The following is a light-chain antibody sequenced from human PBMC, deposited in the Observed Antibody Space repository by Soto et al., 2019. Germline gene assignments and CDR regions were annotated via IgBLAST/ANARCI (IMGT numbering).Light chain of an antibody. Sequence: DIPMTQSPSTLSASVGDRITITCRASQSIGTWLAWYQQKPGKAPKLLIYKASSLQSGVPSRFSGSGSGTEFTLTISSLQPDDFATYYCQHYTTYSRAFGQGTKVEIK. CDR2: KAS. V-gene: IGKV1-5*03. J-gene: IGKJ1*01. CDR1: QSIGTW. CDR3: QHYTTYSRA.